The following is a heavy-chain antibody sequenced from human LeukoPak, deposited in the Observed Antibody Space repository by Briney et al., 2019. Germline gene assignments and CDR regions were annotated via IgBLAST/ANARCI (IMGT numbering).Heavy chain of an antibody. J-gene: IGHJ4*02. CDR3: ARTHSSGYQGWYFDY. CDR1: GGTFSSYA. D-gene: IGHD3-22*01. CDR2: IIPIFGIA. Sequence: ASVKVSSKASGGTFSSYAISWVRQATGQGLEWMGRIIPIFGIANYAQKFQGRVTIIADKSTSTAYMELSSLRSEDTAVYYCARTHSSGYQGWYFDYWGQGTLVTVSS. V-gene: IGHV1-69*04.